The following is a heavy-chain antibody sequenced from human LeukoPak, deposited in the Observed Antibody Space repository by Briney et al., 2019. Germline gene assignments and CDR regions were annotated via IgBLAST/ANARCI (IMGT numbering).Heavy chain of an antibody. CDR2: ISYSGNT. D-gene: IGHD2-21*01. CDR1: GGSISTYD. V-gene: IGHV4-59*01. Sequence: WETLSLPCFVSGGSISTYDDNWIRQPPGKGLEWITYISYSGNTKYNPSLKRRLTLPVDTSKNQYSMKLSSVPAADTAVYFWARDEDCPSNNCYLGAFDIWGQGTMVTVSS. J-gene: IGHJ3*02. CDR3: ARDEDCPSNNCYLGAFDI.